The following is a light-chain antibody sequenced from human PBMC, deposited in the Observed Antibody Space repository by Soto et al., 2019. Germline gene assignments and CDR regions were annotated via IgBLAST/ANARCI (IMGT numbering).Light chain of an antibody. CDR1: QSVSSK. V-gene: IGKV3-15*01. CDR3: QQYNNWPHT. CDR2: GVS. Sequence: EIVMTQSPATLSVSPGETATLSCRASQSVSSKLAWFQQKPGQAPSLLIYGVSTRATGVPVRFSGSGSGTEFTLTINSLLSEDFAVYYCQQYNNWPHTFGQGTKLEIK. J-gene: IGKJ2*01.